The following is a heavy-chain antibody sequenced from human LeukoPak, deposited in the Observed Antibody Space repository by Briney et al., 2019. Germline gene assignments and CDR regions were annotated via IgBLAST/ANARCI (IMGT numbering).Heavy chain of an antibody. D-gene: IGHD2-2*01. Sequence: KPSETLSLTCTVSGGSISSYYWSWIRQPPGKGLEWIGYIYYSGSTNYNPSLKSRVTISVDTSKNQSSLRLSSVTAADTAVYYCASRSTSWSYFDYWGQGTLVTVSS. CDR2: IYYSGST. J-gene: IGHJ4*02. CDR1: GGSISSYY. CDR3: ASRSTSWSYFDY. V-gene: IGHV4-59*01.